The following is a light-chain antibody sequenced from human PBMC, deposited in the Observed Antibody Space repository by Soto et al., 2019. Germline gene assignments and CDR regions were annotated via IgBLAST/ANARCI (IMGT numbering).Light chain of an antibody. V-gene: IGKV3-15*01. CDR2: DAS. Sequence: EIVMTQSPATLSVSPGERATLSCRASQSIGSNLAWYQQKPGQAPRLLIYDASTRATGIPARFSGSGSETEFTLTISSLQSEDFAVYYCQQCNNSPPWTFGPGTKVDIK. J-gene: IGKJ1*01. CDR3: QQCNNSPPWT. CDR1: QSIGSN.